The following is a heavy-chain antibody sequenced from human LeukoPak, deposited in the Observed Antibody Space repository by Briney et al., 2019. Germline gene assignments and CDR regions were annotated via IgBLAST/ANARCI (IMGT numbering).Heavy chain of an antibody. V-gene: IGHV3-21*01. D-gene: IGHD3-22*01. CDR3: AREYYYDSSGYYYYYYGMDV. J-gene: IGHJ6*02. CDR2: ISSSSSSI. CDR1: GFTFSSYS. Sequence: GGSLRLSCAASGFTFSSYSINWVRQAPGRGLEWVSSISSSSSSIYYADSVKGQFTISRDNAKNSLYLQMNSLRAEDTAVYYCAREYYYDSSGYYYYYYGMDVWGQGTTVTVSS.